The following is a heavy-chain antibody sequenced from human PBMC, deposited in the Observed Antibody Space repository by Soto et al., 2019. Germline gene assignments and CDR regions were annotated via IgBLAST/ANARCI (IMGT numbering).Heavy chain of an antibody. CDR2: IKSKTDGGTT. CDR1: GFTFSNAW. V-gene: IGHV3-15*07. J-gene: IGHJ6*02. Sequence: EVQLVESGGGLVKPGGSLRLSCAASGFTFSNAWMNWVRQAPGKGLEWVGRIKSKTDGGTTDYAAAVKGRFTISRDDSKNTLYLQMNSLKTEDTAVYYCTRASRSYYDFWSGYDARYYYGMDVWGQGTTVTVSS. CDR3: TRASRSYYDFWSGYDARYYYGMDV. D-gene: IGHD3-3*01.